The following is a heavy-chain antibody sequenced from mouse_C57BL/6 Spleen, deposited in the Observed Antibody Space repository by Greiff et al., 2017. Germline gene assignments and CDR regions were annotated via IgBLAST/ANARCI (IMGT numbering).Heavy chain of an antibody. CDR1: GFNIKNTY. CDR2: IDPANGTT. D-gene: IGHD2-4*01. Sequence: EVQGVESVAELVRPGASVKLSCTASGFNIKNTYMHWVKQRPEQGLEWIGRIDPANGTTKYAPKFQGKATITADTSSNTAYLQLSSLTSEDTAIYYCARDDYGNWYFDVWGTGTTVTVSS. V-gene: IGHV14-3*01. CDR3: ARDDYGNWYFDV. J-gene: IGHJ1*03.